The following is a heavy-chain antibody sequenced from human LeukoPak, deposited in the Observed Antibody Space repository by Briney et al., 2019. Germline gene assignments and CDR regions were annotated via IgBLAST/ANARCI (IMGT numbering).Heavy chain of an antibody. CDR2: IIPILGTA. V-gene: IGHV1-69*10. CDR3: ARGPDIVVVPAAHAGGDYYYGMDV. D-gene: IGHD2-2*01. Sequence: EASVKVSCKASGGTFSSYAISWVRQAPGQGLEWMGGIIPILGTANYAQKFQGRVTITADKSTSTAYIALSSLRYEDTAVYYCARGPDIVVVPAAHAGGDYYYGMDVWGKGTTVTVSS. CDR1: GGTFSSYA. J-gene: IGHJ6*04.